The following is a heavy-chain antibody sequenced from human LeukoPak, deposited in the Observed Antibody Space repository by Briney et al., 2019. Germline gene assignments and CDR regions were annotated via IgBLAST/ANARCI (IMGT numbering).Heavy chain of an antibody. J-gene: IGHJ1*01. D-gene: IGHD6-19*01. V-gene: IGHV1-8*01. CDR3: ARAYAVAGTKDAEYFQH. CDR1: GYTFTSYD. CDR2: MNPNSGNT. Sequence: ASVKVSRKASGYTFTSYDINWVRQATGQGLEWMGWMNPNSGNTGYAQKFQGRVTMTRNTSISTAYMELSSLRSEDTAVYYCARAYAVAGTKDAEYFQHWGQGTLVTVSS.